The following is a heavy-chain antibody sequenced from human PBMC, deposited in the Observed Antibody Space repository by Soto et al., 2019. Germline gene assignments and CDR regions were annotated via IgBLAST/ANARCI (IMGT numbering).Heavy chain of an antibody. CDR3: ARDPSAGDSAGY. D-gene: IGHD2-21*01. CDR1: GGTFSSYT. CDR2: IIPILGIA. J-gene: IGHJ4*02. V-gene: IGHV1-69*08. Sequence: QVQLVQSGAEVKKPGSSVKVSCKASGGTFSSYTISWVRQAPGQGLEWMGRIIPILGIANYAQKFQGRVTITADKSTSTAYMELSSLRSEDTTVYYCARDPSAGDSAGYWGQGTLVTVSS.